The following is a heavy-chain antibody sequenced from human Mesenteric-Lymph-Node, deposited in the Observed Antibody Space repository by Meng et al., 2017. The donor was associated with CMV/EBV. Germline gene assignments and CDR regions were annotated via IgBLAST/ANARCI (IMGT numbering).Heavy chain of an antibody. CDR1: GFTLNSHE. J-gene: IGHJ4*02. CDR3: AKDLFTIEN. Sequence: GESLKISCEASGFTLNSHEMNWVRQAPGKGLEWVSFISSTDTGSIIFYADSVQGRFTISRDNAKNSLYLQMSRLRAEDTAVYFCAKDLFTIENWGQGTLVTVSS. V-gene: IGHV3-48*03. D-gene: IGHD3-10*01. CDR2: ISSTDTGSII.